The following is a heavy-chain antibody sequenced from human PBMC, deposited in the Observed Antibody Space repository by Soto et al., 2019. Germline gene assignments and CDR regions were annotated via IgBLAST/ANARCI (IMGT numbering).Heavy chain of an antibody. D-gene: IGHD1-1*01. CDR3: TRGLHYDTTGPNFAD. V-gene: IGHV1-2*04. CDR1: GDTLSGHS. J-gene: IGHJ4*02. Sequence: ASVKVSCKASGDTLSGHSMHWVRQAPGQGLEWMGWINPNTGDTKYAQKFQDSVTMTWDTSVTTAYLELSRLRSDDTGVSYCTRGLHYDTTGPNFADWGQGTLVT. CDR2: INPNTGDT.